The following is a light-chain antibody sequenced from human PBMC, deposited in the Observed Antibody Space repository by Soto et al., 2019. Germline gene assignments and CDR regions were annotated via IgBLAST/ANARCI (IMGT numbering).Light chain of an antibody. CDR2: GAS. CDR3: QQYGSSPLT. V-gene: IGKV3-20*01. CDR1: QSVSSSY. Sequence: EIVLTQSPGTLSLSPGEIATLSCRASQSVSSSYLAWYQQKPGQAPRLLISGASSRATGIPDRFSGSGSGTDFTLTISRLEPEDFAVYYCQQYGSSPLTFGGGTMVEIK. J-gene: IGKJ4*01.